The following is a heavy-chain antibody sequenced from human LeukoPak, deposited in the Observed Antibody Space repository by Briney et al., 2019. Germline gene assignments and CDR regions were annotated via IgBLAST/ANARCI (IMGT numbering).Heavy chain of an antibody. Sequence: SETLSLTCTVSGGSISSYYWSWIRQPPGKGLEWIGYIYYRGTTKYNPSLKSRVTISVDTSKNQLSLKLNSVTAADTAVYYCARDTPPNALDYWGQGTLATVSS. D-gene: IGHD2-2*01. V-gene: IGHV4-59*01. CDR3: ARDTPPNALDY. CDR1: GGSISSYY. J-gene: IGHJ4*02. CDR2: IYYRGTT.